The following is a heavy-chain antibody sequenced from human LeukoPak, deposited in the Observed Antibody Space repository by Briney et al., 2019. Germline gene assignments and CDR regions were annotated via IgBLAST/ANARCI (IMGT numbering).Heavy chain of an antibody. CDR3: TKLARAPRDFDY. Sequence: PGGSLRLSCAASGFTFGDHYIDWVRQAPGKGLEWVGRSRDKGNSYTTAYAASVRGRFTISRDDSKNSLYLQMNSLKIEDTAVYYCTKLARAPRDFDYWGQGTLVTVSS. CDR1: GFTFGDHY. J-gene: IGHJ4*01. CDR2: SRDKGNSYTT. D-gene: IGHD3-10*01. V-gene: IGHV3-72*01.